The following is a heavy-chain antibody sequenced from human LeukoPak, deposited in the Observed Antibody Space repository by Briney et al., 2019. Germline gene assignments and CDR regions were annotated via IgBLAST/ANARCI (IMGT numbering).Heavy chain of an antibody. CDR2: IVAGSGNT. V-gene: IGHV1-58*01. D-gene: IGHD4-17*01. J-gene: IGHJ4*02. CDR3: AAGPYDYGDYVLGY. Sequence: GTSVKVSCKASGFTFTSSAVQWVRQARGQRLEWIGWIVAGSGNTNYAQKFQERVTITRDMSTSTAYMELSSLRSEDTAVYYCAAGPYDYGDYVLGYWGQGTLVTVSS. CDR1: GFTFTSSA.